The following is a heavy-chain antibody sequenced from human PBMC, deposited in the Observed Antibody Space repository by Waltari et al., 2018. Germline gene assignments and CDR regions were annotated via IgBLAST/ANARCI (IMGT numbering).Heavy chain of an antibody. CDR3: ARDSFGHGRQSSYHFGMDV. Sequence: EVHLVESGGDLVTPGGSLRLSCVGSDFTFRAYAMNWVRQGPGKGLEWLSSVSSGASHTDYADSVKGRFTISRDDAKNSVYLEMKRLRVDDTAVYYCARDSFGHGRQSSYHFGMDVWGQGTTVTVSS. CDR2: VSSGASHT. D-gene: IGHD1-26*01. CDR1: DFTFRAYA. V-gene: IGHV3-21*01. J-gene: IGHJ6*02.